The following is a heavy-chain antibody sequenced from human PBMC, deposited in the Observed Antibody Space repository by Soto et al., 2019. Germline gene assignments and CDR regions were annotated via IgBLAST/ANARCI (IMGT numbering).Heavy chain of an antibody. CDR3: ARGYSSSYYYYYGMDV. CDR1: GGSIGSYY. CDR2: IYYSGST. D-gene: IGHD6-13*01. J-gene: IGHJ6*02. V-gene: IGHV4-59*01. Sequence: SETLSLTCTVSGGSIGSYYWSWIRQPPGKGLEWIGYIYYSGSTDYNPSLKSRVTISVDTSKNQFSLKLSSVTAADTAVYYCARGYSSSYYYYYGMDVWGQGTTVTVSS.